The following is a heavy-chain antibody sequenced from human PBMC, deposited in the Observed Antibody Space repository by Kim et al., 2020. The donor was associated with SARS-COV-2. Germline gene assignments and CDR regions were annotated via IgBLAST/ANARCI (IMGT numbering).Heavy chain of an antibody. CDR2: ITSYNGNT. CDR3: VRDSYIVSRTGPTLHYGMDV. CDR1: GYTFTSYG. J-gene: IGHJ6*02. V-gene: IGHV1-18*01. D-gene: IGHD5-12*01. Sequence: ASVKVSCKASGYTFTSYGISWVRQAPGQGLEWMGWITSYNGNTNYAQKFQGRVTMTTDTSTSTVYMEVRSLRSDDTAVYYCVRDSYIVSRTGPTLHYGMDVWGQGTTVTVSS.